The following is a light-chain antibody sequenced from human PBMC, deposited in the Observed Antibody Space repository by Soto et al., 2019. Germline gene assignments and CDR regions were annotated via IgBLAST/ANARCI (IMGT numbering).Light chain of an antibody. CDR1: QGISNY. Sequence: DIQMTQSPSSLSASVGDRVTITCRVSQGISNYLAWYQQKPGKVPKLLIYAASTLQSGVPSRFSGSGSGTDFTLTISSLQPEDVATYYCQKYNSAPWTFSQGTKVEIK. CDR2: AAS. J-gene: IGKJ1*01. CDR3: QKYNSAPWT. V-gene: IGKV1-27*01.